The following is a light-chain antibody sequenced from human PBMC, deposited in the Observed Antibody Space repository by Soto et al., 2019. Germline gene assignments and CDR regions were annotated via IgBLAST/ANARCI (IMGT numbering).Light chain of an antibody. Sequence: VVTQAPGTQSCSPVIRAPLSCCLSQSVSSSYLAWYQQKPGQAPRLLIYGASSRATGIPDRFSGSGSGTDFTLTISRLEPEDFAVYYCQQYGTSLFTFGPGTKVDTK. CDR2: GAS. J-gene: IGKJ3*01. V-gene: IGKV3-20*01. CDR1: QSVSSSY. CDR3: QQYGTSLFT.